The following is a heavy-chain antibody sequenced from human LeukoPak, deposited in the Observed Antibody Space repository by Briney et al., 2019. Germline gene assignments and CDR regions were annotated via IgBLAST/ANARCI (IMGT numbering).Heavy chain of an antibody. CDR1: GGSISSSSYY. Sequence: SETLSLTCTVSGGSISSSSYYWGWIRQPPGKGQEWIGSIYYSGSTYYNPSLKSRVTISVDTSKNQFSLKLSSVTAADTAVYYCARPGYSYGYPVWFDPWGQGTLVTVSS. CDR3: ARPGYSYGYPVWFDP. V-gene: IGHV4-39*01. CDR2: IYYSGST. J-gene: IGHJ5*02. D-gene: IGHD5-18*01.